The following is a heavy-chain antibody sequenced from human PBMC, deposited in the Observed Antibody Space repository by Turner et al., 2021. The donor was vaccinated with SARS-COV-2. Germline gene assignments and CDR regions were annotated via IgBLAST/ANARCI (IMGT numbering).Heavy chain of an antibody. D-gene: IGHD6-19*01. CDR3: ARVGGSGWYGS. V-gene: IGHV1-2*02. CDR1: GYTFSAYN. J-gene: IGHJ4*02. CDR2: INPKSGDT. Sequence: QVQMVQSGTEGKKPGASVKVSCETSGYTFSAYNIHWVRQAPGQGLEWMAWINPKSGDTEFAQKFQGRVTVTRDMSISTAYMGLNNLRSDDTAVYYCARVGGSGWYGSWGQGTLVTVSS.